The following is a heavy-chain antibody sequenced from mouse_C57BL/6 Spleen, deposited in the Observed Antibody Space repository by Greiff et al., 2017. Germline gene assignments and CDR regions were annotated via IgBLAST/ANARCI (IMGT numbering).Heavy chain of an antibody. CDR2: IYPGSGST. Sequence: QVQLQQPGAELVKPGASVKMSCTASGYTFTSYWITWVKQRPGQGLEWIGDIYPGSGSTNYNEKFKSKATLTVDTSSSTAYMQLSSLTSEDSAVYYCARVGGNYAYLDYWGQGTTLTVAS. CDR3: ARVGGNYAYLDY. D-gene: IGHD2-1*01. V-gene: IGHV1-55*01. J-gene: IGHJ2*01. CDR1: GYTFTSYW.